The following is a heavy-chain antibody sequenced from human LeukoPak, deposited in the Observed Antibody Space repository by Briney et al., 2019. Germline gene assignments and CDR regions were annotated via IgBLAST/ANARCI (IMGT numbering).Heavy chain of an antibody. J-gene: IGHJ6*04. V-gene: IGHV4-31*03. Sequence: SETPSLTCTVSGGSISSGGYYWSWIRQHPGKGLEWIGYIYYSGSTYYNPSLKSRVTISVDTSKNQFSLKLSSVTAADTAVYYCAREELKCSGGSCYYYGMDVRGKGTTVTVSS. CDR1: GGSISSGGYY. CDR2: IYYSGST. CDR3: AREELKCSGGSCYYYGMDV. D-gene: IGHD2-15*01.